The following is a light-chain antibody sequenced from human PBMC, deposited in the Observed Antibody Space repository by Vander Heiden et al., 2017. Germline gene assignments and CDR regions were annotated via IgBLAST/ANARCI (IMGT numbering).Light chain of an antibody. J-gene: IGLJ2*01. V-gene: IGLV1-47*01. Sequence: QSVLTQPPSASGTPGQRVTISCSGSSSHIGSNHVYWYQQPPGTAPNLLIYRNNQRPSGGPDRFSGSKSGTSASLAISGLRSEDEADYYCAAWDDSLSVVFGGGTKLTVL. CDR3: AAWDDSLSVV. CDR1: SSHIGSNH. CDR2: RNN.